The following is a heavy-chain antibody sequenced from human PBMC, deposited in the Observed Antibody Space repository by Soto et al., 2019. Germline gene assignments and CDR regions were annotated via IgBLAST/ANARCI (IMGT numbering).Heavy chain of an antibody. CDR2: IKQDGSEK. CDR1: GFTFSSYW. V-gene: IGHV3-7*05. Sequence: PGGSLRLSCAASGFTFSSYWMSWVRQAPGKGLEWVANIKQDGSEKYYVDSVKGRFTISRDNAKNSLYLQMNSLRAEDTAVYYCARDRRRITIFGVVSNPSSYYYYGMDVWGQGTTVTVSS. D-gene: IGHD3-3*01. J-gene: IGHJ6*02. CDR3: ARDRRRITIFGVVSNPSSYYYYGMDV.